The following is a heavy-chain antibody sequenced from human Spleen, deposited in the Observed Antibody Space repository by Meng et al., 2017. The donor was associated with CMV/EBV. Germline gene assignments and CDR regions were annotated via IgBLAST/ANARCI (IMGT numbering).Heavy chain of an antibody. D-gene: IGHD3-10*02. CDR1: GGSISSSS. V-gene: IGHV3-21*04. CDR2: ISSSSSYI. CDR3: ARDSLYGVAFYGMDV. J-gene: IGHJ6*02. Sequence: ETLSLTCTVSGGSISSSSYYWGWIRQPPGKGLEWVSSISSSSSYIYYADSVKGRFTISRDNAKNSLYLQMNSLRAEDTALYYCARDSLYGVAFYGMDVWGQGTTVTVSS.